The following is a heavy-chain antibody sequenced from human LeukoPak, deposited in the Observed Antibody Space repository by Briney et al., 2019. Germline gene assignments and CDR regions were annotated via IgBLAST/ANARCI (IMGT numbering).Heavy chain of an antibody. V-gene: IGHV4-59*01. D-gene: IGHD3-3*01. J-gene: IGHJ4*02. CDR1: GGSISSYY. Sequence: SETLSLTCTVSGGSISSYYWSWIRQPPGKGLEWIGYIYYSGSTNYNPPLKSRVTISVDTSKNQFSLKLSSVTAADTAVYYCARDRGFLENYFDYWGQGTLVTVSS. CDR2: IYYSGST. CDR3: ARDRGFLENYFDY.